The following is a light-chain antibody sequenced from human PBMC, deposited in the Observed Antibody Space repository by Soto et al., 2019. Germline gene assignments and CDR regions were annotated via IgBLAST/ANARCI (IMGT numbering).Light chain of an antibody. CDR2: DAY. V-gene: IGKV1-33*01. J-gene: IGKJ3*01. CDR1: PDIGNS. CDR3: QKSDHLPL. Sequence: DIQMTQSPPSLSASVGDRVTITCQASPDIGNSLNWYQDKPGQAPKLVIYDAYNLETGVPSTFSGNGYGTDFTFTISSLRPEDIATYYCQKSDHLPLFGPGTRVDMK.